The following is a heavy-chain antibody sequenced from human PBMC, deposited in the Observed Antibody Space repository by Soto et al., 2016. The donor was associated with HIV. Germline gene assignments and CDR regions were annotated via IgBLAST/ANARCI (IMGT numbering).Heavy chain of an antibody. J-gene: IGHJ3*02. CDR2: MNPNSGNT. V-gene: IGHV1-8*03. CDR1: GYTFTRYD. D-gene: IGHD6-13*01. CDR3: ARGPGTAAALDI. Sequence: QVQLVQSGAEVKKPGASVKVSCKASGYTFTRYDINWVRQATGQGLEWMGWMNPNSGNTGYAQKFQGRVTITRNTSISTAYMDLSSLRSEDAAVYFCARGPGTAAALDIWGQGTMVTVSS.